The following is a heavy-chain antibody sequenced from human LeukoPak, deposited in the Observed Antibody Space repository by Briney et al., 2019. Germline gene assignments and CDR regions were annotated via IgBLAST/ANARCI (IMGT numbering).Heavy chain of an antibody. Sequence: GGSLRLSCAASGFTFSSYNMNWVRQAPGKGLEWVSYISTSISTIYYADSVKGRFTISRDNVKNSLYLQMNSLRAEDTAVYYCAREGGEWELLRTFDYWGQGTLVTVSS. J-gene: IGHJ4*02. D-gene: IGHD1-26*01. V-gene: IGHV3-48*01. CDR1: GFTFSSYN. CDR3: AREGGEWELLRTFDY. CDR2: ISTSISTI.